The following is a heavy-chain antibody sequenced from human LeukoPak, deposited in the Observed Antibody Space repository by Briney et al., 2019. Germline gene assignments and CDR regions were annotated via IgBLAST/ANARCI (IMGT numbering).Heavy chain of an antibody. V-gene: IGHV4-59*01. CDR3: ARGGDTEMATMLEFDY. Sequence: SGTLSLTCTVSGGSISGYYWSWIRQPPGKGLEWIGYIYYSGSTNYNPSLKSRVTISVDTSKNQFSLKLSSVTAADTAVYYCARGGDTEMATMLEFDYWGQGTLVTVSS. D-gene: IGHD5-24*01. CDR1: GGSISGYY. J-gene: IGHJ4*02. CDR2: IYYSGST.